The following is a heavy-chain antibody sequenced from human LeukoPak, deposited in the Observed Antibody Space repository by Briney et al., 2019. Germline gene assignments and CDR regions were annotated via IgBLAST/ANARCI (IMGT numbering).Heavy chain of an antibody. CDR1: GGSISSYY. D-gene: IGHD3-9*01. CDR2: IDTSGST. Sequence: KASETLSLTCTVSGGSISSYYWSWIRQPAGKGLEWIGRIDTSGSTNYNPSLKSRVTMSVDTSKNQFSLKLSSVTAADTAVYYCARVYPLLTGYYRPYYFDYWGQGTLVTVSS. V-gene: IGHV4-4*07. CDR3: ARVYPLLTGYYRPYYFDY. J-gene: IGHJ4*02.